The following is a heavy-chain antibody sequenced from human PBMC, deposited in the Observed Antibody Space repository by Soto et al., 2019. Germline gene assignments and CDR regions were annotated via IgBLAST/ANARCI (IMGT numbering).Heavy chain of an antibody. D-gene: IGHD4-17*01. CDR3: ARGPGLDSYYYGMDV. V-gene: IGHV4-31*03. CDR1: GASISSGDSY. CDR2: IFYSVST. J-gene: IGHJ6*02. Sequence: SETLSLTCTVSGASISSGDSYWTWVRQHPGKGLEWIGYIFYSVSTYYNPSLTGRVTISVDTSKNQFSLRLRSVTAADTAVYYCARGPGLDSYYYGMDVWGRGTTVTVSS.